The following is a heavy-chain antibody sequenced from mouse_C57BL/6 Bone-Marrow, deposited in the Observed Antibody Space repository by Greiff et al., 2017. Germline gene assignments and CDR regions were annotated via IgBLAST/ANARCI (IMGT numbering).Heavy chain of an antibody. CDR3: ARHESYGNYVDYYAMDY. D-gene: IGHD2-1*01. CDR1: GYTFTEYT. Sequence: QVQLQQSGAELVKPGASVKLSCKASGYTFTEYTIHWVKQRSGQGLEWIGWFYPGSGSIKYNEKFKDKATLTADKYSSTVYMELSRLTSEDSAVYFCARHESYGNYVDYYAMDYWGQGTSVTVSS. V-gene: IGHV1-62-2*01. J-gene: IGHJ4*01. CDR2: FYPGSGSI.